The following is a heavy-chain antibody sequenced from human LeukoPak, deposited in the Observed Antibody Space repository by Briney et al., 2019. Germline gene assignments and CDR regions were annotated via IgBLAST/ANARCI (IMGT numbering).Heavy chain of an antibody. D-gene: IGHD6-19*01. V-gene: IGHV1-18*01. J-gene: IGHJ5*02. CDR1: GYTFTSYG. Sequence: ASVKVSCKASGYTFTSYGISWVRQAPGQGLEWMGWISAYNGNTNYAQKLQGRVTMTTDTSTSTAYMELRSLRSDDTAVYYCARDTAAVAGHNWFDPWGQGTLVTVSS. CDR2: ISAYNGNT. CDR3: ARDTAAVAGHNWFDP.